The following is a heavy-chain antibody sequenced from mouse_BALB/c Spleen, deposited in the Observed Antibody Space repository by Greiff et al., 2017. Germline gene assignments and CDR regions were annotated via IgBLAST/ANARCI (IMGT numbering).Heavy chain of an antibody. D-gene: IGHD2-3*01. Sequence: EVQLQQSGPELVKPGASVKMSCKASGYTFTSYVMHWVKQKPGQGLEWIGYINPYNDGTKYNEKFKGKATLTSDKSSSTAYMELSSLTSEDSAVYYCAREGYDGYYYFDYWGQGTTLTVSS. CDR2: INPYNDGT. CDR3: AREGYDGYYYFDY. J-gene: IGHJ2*01. V-gene: IGHV1-14*01. CDR1: GYTFTSYV.